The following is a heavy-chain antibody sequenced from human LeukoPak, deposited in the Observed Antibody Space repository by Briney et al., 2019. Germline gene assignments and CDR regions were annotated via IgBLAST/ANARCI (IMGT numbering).Heavy chain of an antibody. CDR2: ISGSASST. Sequence: GGSLRLSCAASGFTFSNYAMSWVRQAPGKGLEWVSAISGSASSTYHADSVEGRFTISRDNSKNTLYLQMNSLRAEDTAIYYCAKEYTGTFSPFPSYFDNWGQGTLVTVSS. CDR1: GFTFSNYA. D-gene: IGHD1-26*01. J-gene: IGHJ4*02. CDR3: AKEYTGTFSPFPSYFDN. V-gene: IGHV3-23*01.